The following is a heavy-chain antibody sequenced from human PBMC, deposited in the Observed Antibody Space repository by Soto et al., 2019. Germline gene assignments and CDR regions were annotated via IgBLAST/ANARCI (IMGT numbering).Heavy chain of an antibody. V-gene: IGHV3-30-3*01. CDR1: GSTFSSYD. J-gene: IGHJ3*02. CDR2: ISPNGNNA. Sequence: HVQLVESGGDVVQPGRSLRLSCAASGSTFSSYDVHWVRQAPGKGLEWVAHISPNGNNAFYADSVKGRFTISRDNARNTVYLQVNSLRPEDTAVFHCVRGPSHGAFDIWGQGTLVTVSS. CDR3: VRGPSHGAFDI.